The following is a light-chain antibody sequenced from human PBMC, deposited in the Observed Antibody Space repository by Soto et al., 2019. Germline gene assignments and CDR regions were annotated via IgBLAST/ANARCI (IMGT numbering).Light chain of an antibody. J-gene: IGLJ2*01. Sequence: QSALTQPASVSGSPGQSITISCAGTSSDFASYNFVSWYQHYPGKAPKLIIYEVSNRPSGVSHRFSGSKSGNTASLTISGLQAEDEADYYCSSYTTTTTLIIFGGGTKVTVL. CDR2: EVS. CDR3: SSYTTTTTLII. V-gene: IGLV2-14*01. CDR1: SSDFASYNF.